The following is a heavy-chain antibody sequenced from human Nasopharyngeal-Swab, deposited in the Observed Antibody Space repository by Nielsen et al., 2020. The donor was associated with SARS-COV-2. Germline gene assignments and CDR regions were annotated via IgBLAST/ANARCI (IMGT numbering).Heavy chain of an antibody. CDR3: ARGSITVIVNSGFDI. J-gene: IGHJ3*02. CDR2: ISSGGHYT. CDR1: GFTFTTYA. D-gene: IGHD3-22*01. Sequence: GGSLRLSCAASGFTFTTYAMNWVRQAPGKGLECVASISSGGHYTYYADPVRGRFTISRDNAGSSLSLQMSSLRGDDTAVYYCARGSITVIVNSGFDIWGQGTMVTVSS. V-gene: IGHV3-21*01.